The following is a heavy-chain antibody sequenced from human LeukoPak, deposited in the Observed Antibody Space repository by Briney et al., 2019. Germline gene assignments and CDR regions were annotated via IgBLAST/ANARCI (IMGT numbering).Heavy chain of an antibody. CDR2: IIPILGTA. V-gene: IGHV1-69*13. CDR3: ARRYYDSSGLDY. Sequence: GASVKVSCKASGGTFSSYAISWVRQAPGQGLEWMGGIIPILGTANYAQKFQGRVTITADESTSAAYMELSSLRSEDTAVYYCARRYYDSSGLDYWGQGTLVTVSS. D-gene: IGHD3-22*01. J-gene: IGHJ4*02. CDR1: GGTFSSYA.